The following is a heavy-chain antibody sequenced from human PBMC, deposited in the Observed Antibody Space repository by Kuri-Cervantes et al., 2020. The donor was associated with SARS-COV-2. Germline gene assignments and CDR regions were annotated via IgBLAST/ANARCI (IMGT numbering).Heavy chain of an antibody. Sequence: ASVKVSCKASGYTFTSYDINWVRQATGQGLEWMGWMNPNSGNTGYAQKFQGRVTITRNTSISTAYMELSSLRSEDTAVYYCARGARIAAAAVDYWGQGTLVTVSS. J-gene: IGHJ4*02. CDR3: ARGARIAAAAVDY. CDR1: GYTFTSYD. V-gene: IGHV1-8*03. D-gene: IGHD6-13*01. CDR2: MNPNSGNT.